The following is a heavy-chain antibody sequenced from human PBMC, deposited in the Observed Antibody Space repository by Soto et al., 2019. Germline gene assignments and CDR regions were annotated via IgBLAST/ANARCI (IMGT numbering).Heavy chain of an antibody. J-gene: IGHJ6*02. V-gene: IGHV1-46*01. CDR2: INPSGGST. CDR3: ASGYSNYVYYYYYGMDV. D-gene: IGHD4-4*01. CDR1: GYTFTSYA. Sequence: GASVKVSCKASGYTFTSYAMHWVRQAPGQGLEWMGIINPSGGSTSYAQKFQGRVTMTRDTSTSTVYMELSSLRSEDTAVYYCASGYSNYVYYYYYGMDVWGQGTTVTVSS.